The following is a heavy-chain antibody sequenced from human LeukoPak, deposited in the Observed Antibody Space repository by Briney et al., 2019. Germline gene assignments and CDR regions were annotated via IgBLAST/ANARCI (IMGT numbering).Heavy chain of an antibody. CDR2: INPSGGST. D-gene: IGHD2-21*02. J-gene: IGHJ5*02. Sequence: ASVKVSCKASGYTFTSYYMHWVRQAPGQGLEWMGIINPSGGSTSYAQKFQGRVTITADESTSTAYMELSSLRAEDTAVYYCAKGQRKTVVTAHFDPWGQGTLVTVSS. CDR3: AKGQRKTVVTAHFDP. CDR1: GYTFTSYY. V-gene: IGHV1-46*01.